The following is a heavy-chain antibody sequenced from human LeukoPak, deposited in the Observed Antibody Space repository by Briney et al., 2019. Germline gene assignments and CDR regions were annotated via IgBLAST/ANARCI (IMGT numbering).Heavy chain of an antibody. D-gene: IGHD4-23*01. Sequence: SESLSLTCAVYGGSFSGYYWTWIRQPPGKGLEWIGEINLSGSTNYSPSLKSRVTISVDTSKNQFSLKLSSVTAADTAVYYCARHNGGNSYYYYYYMDVWGKGTTVTVPS. CDR1: GGSFSGYY. V-gene: IGHV4-34*01. CDR3: ARHNGGNSYYYYYYMDV. J-gene: IGHJ6*03. CDR2: INLSGST.